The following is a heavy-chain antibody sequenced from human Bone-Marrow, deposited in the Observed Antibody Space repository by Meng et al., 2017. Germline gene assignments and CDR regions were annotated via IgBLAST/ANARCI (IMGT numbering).Heavy chain of an antibody. D-gene: IGHD2-15*01. CDR3: ARDYKDIVVVVAATPGLDY. V-gene: IGHV1-18*01. Sequence: APVKVSCKASGYTFTSYGISWVRQAPGQGLEWMGWISAYNGNTNYAQKLQGRVTMTTDTSTSTAYMELRSLRSDDTAVYYCARDYKDIVVVVAATPGLDYWGQGTLVTVSS. CDR1: GYTFTSYG. CDR2: ISAYNGNT. J-gene: IGHJ4*02.